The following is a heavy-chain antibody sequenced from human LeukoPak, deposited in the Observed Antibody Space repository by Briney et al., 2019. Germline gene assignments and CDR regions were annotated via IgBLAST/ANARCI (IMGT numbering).Heavy chain of an antibody. J-gene: IGHJ4*02. CDR2: IVVDSGNT. V-gene: IGHV1-58*02. CDR3: ATNSGDYNFWSGYYSFDY. CDR1: GLTVTNSA. D-gene: IGHD3-3*01. Sequence: NSVNVSGKASGLTVTNSAMQWWRQSRGQRLEWIGWIVVDSGNTNYAQKFQERVTSNRDMSTTTAYMELSSLRSEDTAVYYCATNSGDYNFWSGYYSFDYWGQGTLVTVSS.